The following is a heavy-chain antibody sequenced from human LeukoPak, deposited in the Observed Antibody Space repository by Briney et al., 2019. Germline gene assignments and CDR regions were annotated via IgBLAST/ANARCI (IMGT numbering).Heavy chain of an antibody. Sequence: GGSLRLSCAASGFTFSSYAMSWVRQAPGKGLEWVSAISGSGGSTYYADSVKGRFTISRDNSKNTLYLQMNSLRAEDTAVYYCARDQGGSPGVGYFDLWGRGTLVTVSS. CDR3: ARDQGGSPGVGYFDL. V-gene: IGHV3-23*01. CDR1: GFTFSSYA. D-gene: IGHD3-10*01. J-gene: IGHJ2*01. CDR2: ISGSGGST.